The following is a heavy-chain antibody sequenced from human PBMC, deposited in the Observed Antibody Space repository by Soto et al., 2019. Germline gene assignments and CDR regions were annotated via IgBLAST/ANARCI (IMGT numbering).Heavy chain of an antibody. CDR3: ARKSAEPRYTYFYFDY. CDR2: ISSSGTYT. J-gene: IGHJ4*02. CDR1: GFIFSGYS. Sequence: EVHLVESGGVLVKPGGSLRLSCAASGFIFSGYSMNWVRQAPGKGLEWVSSISSSGTYTYYADSLKGRFTISRDNAKNSLYLQMDSLRAEDTAMYYCARKSAEPRYTYFYFDYWGQGTLVTVSS. D-gene: IGHD3-16*01. V-gene: IGHV3-21*01.